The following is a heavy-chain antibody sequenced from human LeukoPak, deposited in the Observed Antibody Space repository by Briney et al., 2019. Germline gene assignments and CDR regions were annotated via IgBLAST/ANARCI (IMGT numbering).Heavy chain of an antibody. V-gene: IGHV4-59*01. CDR2: IQNSVTSY. J-gene: IGHJ5*02. Sequence: PSETLSLTCTVSGGSISSYYWSWVRQPPGKGLEWIGYIQNSVTSYTDNPSLQSRVTIPVDTSQNQFSLKVTSVTAAYTAVYYCVRSPQLDPWGQGTLVTVSS. CDR3: VRSPQLDP. CDR1: GGSISSYY.